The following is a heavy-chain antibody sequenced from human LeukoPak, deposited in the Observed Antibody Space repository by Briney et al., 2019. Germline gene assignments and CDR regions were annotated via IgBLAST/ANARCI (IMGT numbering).Heavy chain of an antibody. CDR3: AREPYSSPSGFDY. CDR1: GYRVSEYV. J-gene: IGHJ4*02. CDR2: INPNSGGT. D-gene: IGHD6-6*01. Sequence: ASVKVSLKGVGYRVSEYVVQGVRQAPGQRRECMGWINPNSGGTNYAQKFQGRVTMTRDTSISTAYMELSRLRSDDTAVYYCAREPYSSPSGFDYWGQGTLVTVSS. V-gene: IGHV1-2*02.